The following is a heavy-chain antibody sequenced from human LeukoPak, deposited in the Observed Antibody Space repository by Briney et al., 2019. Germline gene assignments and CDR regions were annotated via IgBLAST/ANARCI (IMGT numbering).Heavy chain of an antibody. V-gene: IGHV3-30*02. CDR1: GFTFSGSG. J-gene: IGHJ4*02. D-gene: IGHD1-26*01. Sequence: GGSLSLSCAASGFTFSGSGMLWVRQAPGKGLEWVAFIRFDGNNKYYADSVKGRFTISRDNSKNTLYLQMNSLRAEDTAVYYCAKGGGRYCFDYWGQGTLVTVSS. CDR2: IRFDGNNK. CDR3: AKGGGRYCFDY.